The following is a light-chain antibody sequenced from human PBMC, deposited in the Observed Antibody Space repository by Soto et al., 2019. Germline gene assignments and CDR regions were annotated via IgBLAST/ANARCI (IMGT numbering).Light chain of an antibody. V-gene: IGKV3-20*01. CDR3: QQYGSSPPYT. CDR2: GSS. CDR1: QSVSNNY. Sequence: EVVLTQSPGTLSLSPGERATLSCRASQSVSNNYLAWYQQKPGQSPKLLIFGSSARATGIPDRFSGGVSRTDLTLTISSLEPEDFAVYYCQQYGSSPPYTFGQGTKLEIK. J-gene: IGKJ2*01.